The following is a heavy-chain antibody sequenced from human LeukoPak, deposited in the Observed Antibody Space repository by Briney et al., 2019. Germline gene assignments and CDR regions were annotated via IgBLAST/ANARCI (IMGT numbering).Heavy chain of an antibody. CDR3: ASDREGAFDI. CDR1: RFTCGEYW. CDR2: IITDSSRT. V-gene: IGHV3-74*01. D-gene: IGHD1-26*01. Sequence: GGSLTLSCAASRFTCGEYWMHWVRQAPGKGLVWLCTIITDSSRTIYTNSVKGRFTVSRDNAKNTKYLKMNSLRAEDTAVYSCASDREGAFDIWGQGTMVIVSS. J-gene: IGHJ3*02.